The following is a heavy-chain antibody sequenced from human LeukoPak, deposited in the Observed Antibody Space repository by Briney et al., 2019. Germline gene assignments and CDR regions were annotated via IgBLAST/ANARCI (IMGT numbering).Heavy chain of an antibody. CDR1: NGSISSYH. CDR2: IYYSGST. CDR3: ARENSGSYREFDY. Sequence: SETLSLTCTVPNGSISSYHWSWIRQFPGKGLEWIGYIYYSGSTNYNPSLKSRVTMSVDTSKNQFSLKLSSVTAADTAVFYCARENSGSYREFDYWGQGTLVTVSS. J-gene: IGHJ4*02. D-gene: IGHD1-26*01. V-gene: IGHV4-59*12.